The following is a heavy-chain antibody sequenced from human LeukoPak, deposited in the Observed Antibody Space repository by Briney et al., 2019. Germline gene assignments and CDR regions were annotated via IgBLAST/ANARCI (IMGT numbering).Heavy chain of an antibody. Sequence: PSETLSLPCTLSSGSIMRDSHFWSSLRQPGGGGLEWIGRMYSSGRTDYNPSLKSRVTISIDTSKNQFYLKLRSVTDADTAVYYCAGRTDFRGPFDPWGQGSLVTVSS. J-gene: IGHJ5*02. CDR3: AGRTDFRGPFDP. CDR2: MYSSGRT. D-gene: IGHD2/OR15-2a*01. CDR1: SGSIMRDSHF. V-gene: IGHV4-61*02.